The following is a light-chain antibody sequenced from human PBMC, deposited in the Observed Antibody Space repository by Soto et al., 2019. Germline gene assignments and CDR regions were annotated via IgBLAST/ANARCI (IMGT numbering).Light chain of an antibody. CDR2: EVT. J-gene: IGLJ1*01. CDR1: SSDVGLYDY. Sequence: QSALTQPPSASGSPGQSVTISCTGTSSDVGLYDYVSWYQQHPGKVPKLLIYEVTQRPSGVPDRFSGSKSGNTASLTVSGLQAEDEAGYYCSSYGGNSNYVFGTGTKVAV. V-gene: IGLV2-8*01. CDR3: SSYGGNSNYV.